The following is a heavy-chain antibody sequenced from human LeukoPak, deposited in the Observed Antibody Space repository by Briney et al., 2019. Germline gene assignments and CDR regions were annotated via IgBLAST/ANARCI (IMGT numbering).Heavy chain of an antibody. D-gene: IGHD3-3*01. CDR1: GYTFTSYY. J-gene: IGHJ6*02. CDR2: INPSGGST. Sequence: ASVKVSCKASGYTFTSYYMHWVRQAPGQGLEWMGIINPSGGSTSYAQKFQGRVTMTRDTSTSTVYMELSSLRSEDTAVYYCARITIFGVANSYYYYYYGMDVWGQGTTVAVSS. V-gene: IGHV1-46*01. CDR3: ARITIFGVANSYYYYYYGMDV.